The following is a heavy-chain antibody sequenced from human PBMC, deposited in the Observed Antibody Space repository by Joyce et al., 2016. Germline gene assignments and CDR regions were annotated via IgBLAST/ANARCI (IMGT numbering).Heavy chain of an antibody. D-gene: IGHD2-21*02. Sequence: QVQLVQSGAEVKKPGASVRVSCKASGFTFKIYGFSWVRQAPGQGLEWMGWISAYNGNTNYPQKLQGRVFMTTDTSTSTAYMELRSLRDDDAAIYYCARGPRVVVTDNYYYYGMDVWGQGTAVTVSS. J-gene: IGHJ6*02. CDR1: GFTFKIYG. V-gene: IGHV1-18*04. CDR3: ARGPRVVVTDNYYYYGMDV. CDR2: ISAYNGNT.